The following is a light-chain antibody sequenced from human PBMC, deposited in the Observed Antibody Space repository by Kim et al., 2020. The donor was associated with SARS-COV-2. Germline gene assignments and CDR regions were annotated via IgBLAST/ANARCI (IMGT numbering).Light chain of an antibody. CDR2: EVT. J-gene: IGLJ1*01. CDR1: SSDVGAYNY. Sequence: QSALTQPPSASGSPGQSVTISCTGTSSDVGAYNYVSWYQQHPGKAPKLMIYEVTKRPSGVPDRFSGSKSGNTASLTVSGLQAEDEADYYCSSYAGSITYVFGTGTKVTVL. CDR3: SSYAGSITYV. V-gene: IGLV2-8*01.